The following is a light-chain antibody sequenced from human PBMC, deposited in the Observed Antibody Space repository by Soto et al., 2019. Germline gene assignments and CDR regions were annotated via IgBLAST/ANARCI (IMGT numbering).Light chain of an antibody. J-gene: IGLJ2*01. V-gene: IGLV2-14*03. CDR1: SSDVGGYNY. Sequence: QSALTQPASVSGSPGQSVTISCTGTSSDVGGYNYVSWYQQHPGRAPKVIIYDVRNRPSGVSDRFSGSKSGTTASLTISGSQAEAEADYYCSSYTTRNTLVFGGGTKLAVL. CDR2: DVR. CDR3: SSYTTRNTLV.